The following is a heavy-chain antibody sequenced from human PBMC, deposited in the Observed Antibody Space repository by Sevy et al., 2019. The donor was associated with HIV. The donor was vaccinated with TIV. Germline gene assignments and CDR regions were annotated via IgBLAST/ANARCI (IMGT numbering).Heavy chain of an antibody. D-gene: IGHD2-15*01. V-gene: IGHV3-30-3*01. J-gene: IGHJ6*02. Sequence: GGSLRLSCAASGFTFSSYAMHWVRQAPGKGLEWVAVISYDGSNKYYAYSVKGRFTISRDNSKNTLYLQMNSLRAEDTAVYYCARETLGSYYYYGMDVWGQGTTVTVSS. CDR3: ARETLGSYYYYGMDV. CDR2: ISYDGSNK. CDR1: GFTFSSYA.